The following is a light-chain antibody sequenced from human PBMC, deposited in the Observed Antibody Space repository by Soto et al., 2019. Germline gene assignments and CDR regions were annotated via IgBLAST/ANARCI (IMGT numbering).Light chain of an antibody. CDR3: QTYNNWPLT. CDR1: QSVSSN. V-gene: IGKV3-15*01. CDR2: GAS. J-gene: IGKJ4*01. Sequence: EIVMTQSPATLSLSPGERSTLSCRASQSVSSNLAWYQQKPGQAPRLLIYGASTRATGIPARFSGSGSGPEFTLTINSLQSEDFAIYYCQTYNNWPLTFGGGTKVDIK.